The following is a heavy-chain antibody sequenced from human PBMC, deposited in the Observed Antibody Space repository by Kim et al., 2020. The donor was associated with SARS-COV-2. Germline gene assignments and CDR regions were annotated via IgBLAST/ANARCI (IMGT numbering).Heavy chain of an antibody. V-gene: IGHV4-59*01. D-gene: IGHD3-3*01. CDR3: ASSPAVELRFLEYYGMDV. J-gene: IGHJ6*02. Sequence: LKSRVTISVDTSKNQFSLKLSSVTAADTAVYYCASSPAVELRFLEYYGMDVWGQGTTVTVSS.